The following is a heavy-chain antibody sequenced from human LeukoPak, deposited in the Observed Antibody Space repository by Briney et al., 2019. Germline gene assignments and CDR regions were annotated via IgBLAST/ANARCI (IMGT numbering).Heavy chain of an antibody. V-gene: IGHV1-2*02. CDR3: ARAEALYDSTGYYEDY. J-gene: IGHJ4*02. D-gene: IGHD3-22*01. CDR2: INPNSGGT. CDR1: GYTFTGYY. Sequence: ASVKVSCKASGYTFTGYYMHWVRQAPGQGLEWMGWINPNSGGTNYARKFQGRVTMTRDTSISTAYMELSRLISDDTAVYYRARAEALYDSTGYYEDYWGQGTLVTVSS.